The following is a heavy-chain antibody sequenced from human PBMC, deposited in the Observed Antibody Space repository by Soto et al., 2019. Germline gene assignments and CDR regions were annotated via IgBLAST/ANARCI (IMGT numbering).Heavy chain of an antibody. CDR1: GDTVNSGAHY. J-gene: IGHJ5*02. CDR2: ISSSGTT. Sequence: SETLLLTSSGSGDTVNSGAHYWCWIRQSQRTGLEWIGYISSSGTTTYSPSLRSRIIISSDTSRNLFSLRLTSVTAADTAIYYCSMVKRRYGTYSSWSDPWGQGTLV. V-gene: IGHV4-61*08. CDR3: SMVKRRYGTYSSWSDP. D-gene: IGHD3-10*01.